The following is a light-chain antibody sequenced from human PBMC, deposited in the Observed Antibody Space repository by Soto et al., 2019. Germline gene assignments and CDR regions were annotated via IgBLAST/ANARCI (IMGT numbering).Light chain of an antibody. Sequence: QSVLTQPRSVSGSPGHSVTISCTGTSSDVGAYNYVSWYQQHPGKVPKLMIYDVSRRPSGVPDRFSGSKSGNTASLTISGLQADDEADYYCCSYAGSYTLVFGGGTKLTVL. V-gene: IGLV2-11*01. J-gene: IGLJ3*02. CDR1: SSDVGAYNY. CDR3: CSYAGSYTLV. CDR2: DVS.